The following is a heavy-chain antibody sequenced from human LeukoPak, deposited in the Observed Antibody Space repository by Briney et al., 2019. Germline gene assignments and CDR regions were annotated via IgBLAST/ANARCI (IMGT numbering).Heavy chain of an antibody. Sequence: PGRSLGLSCAASGFTFSSYAMHWVRQAPGKGLEYVSAISSNGGSTYYANSVKGRFTISRDNSKNTLYLQMGSLRAEDMAVYYCARDYYDSSGYSCFDYWGQGTLVTVSS. CDR1: GFTFSSYA. D-gene: IGHD3-22*01. J-gene: IGHJ4*02. V-gene: IGHV3-64*01. CDR3: ARDYYDSSGYSCFDY. CDR2: ISSNGGST.